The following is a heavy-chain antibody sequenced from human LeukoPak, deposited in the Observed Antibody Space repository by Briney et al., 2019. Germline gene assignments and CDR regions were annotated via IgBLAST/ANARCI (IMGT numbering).Heavy chain of an antibody. Sequence: KPSETLSLTCTVSGGSVGGGSYYWSWIRQPPGKGLEWIGYFYYTGSTNYNPSLKSRVTISVDTSKNQFSLRLTSVTAADTAMYYCAREAPPSLGLFDCWGQGTLVTVSS. CDR1: GGSVGGGSYY. CDR2: FYYTGST. CDR3: AREAPPSLGLFDC. V-gene: IGHV4-61*01. J-gene: IGHJ4*02.